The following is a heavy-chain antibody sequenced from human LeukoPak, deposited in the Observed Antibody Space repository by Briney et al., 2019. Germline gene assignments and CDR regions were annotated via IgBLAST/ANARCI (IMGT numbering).Heavy chain of an antibody. Sequence: SVKVSCKASGGTFSSYAISWVRQAPGQGLEWMGGIIPIFGTANYAQKFQGRVTITADESTGTAYMELSSLRSEDTAVYYCATHRPRCSSTSCYEGGQNWFDPWGQGTLVTVSS. CDR1: GGTFSSYA. CDR2: IIPIFGTA. CDR3: ATHRPRCSSTSCYEGGQNWFDP. V-gene: IGHV1-69*13. J-gene: IGHJ5*02. D-gene: IGHD2-2*01.